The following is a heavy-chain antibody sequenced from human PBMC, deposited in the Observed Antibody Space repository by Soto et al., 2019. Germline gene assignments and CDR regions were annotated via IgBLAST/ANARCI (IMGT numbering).Heavy chain of an antibody. CDR2: LYDSGTT. Sequence: QVQLQESGPGLVKLSETLSLTCTVSGGSISHYYWSWIRQPPEKRLEWIGYLYDSGTTKYNPSIRSRVTNSVDTAKNQLALKLTSVTAADTDVYYCARRADDGYRDAFDNWGPGRMVIVSS. CDR1: GGSISHYY. CDR3: ARRADDGYRDAFDN. V-gene: IGHV4-59*08. D-gene: IGHD5-12*01. J-gene: IGHJ3*02.